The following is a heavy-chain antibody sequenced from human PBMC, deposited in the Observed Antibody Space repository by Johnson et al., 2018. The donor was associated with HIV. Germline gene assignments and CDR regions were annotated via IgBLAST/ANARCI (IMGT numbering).Heavy chain of an antibody. D-gene: IGHD2-2*01. J-gene: IGHJ3*02. CDR2: IRYDGSNK. V-gene: IGHV3-30*02. CDR1: GFTFSSYG. Sequence: QVRLVESGGGVVQPGGSLRLSCAASGFTFSSYGMHWVRQAPGKGLEWVAFIRYDGSNKYYADSVKGRFTISRDNSKTTLYLQMNSLRAEDTAVDYCAKGPSQLGSAFDIWGQGTMVPVSS. CDR3: AKGPSQLGSAFDI.